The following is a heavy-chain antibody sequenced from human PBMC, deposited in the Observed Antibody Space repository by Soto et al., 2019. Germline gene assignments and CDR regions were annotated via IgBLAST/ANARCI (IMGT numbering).Heavy chain of an antibody. J-gene: IGHJ4*02. CDR2: IYHSGST. CDR3: AAGGGLPRYY. Sequence: SETLSLTCTVSGGSISSSTYYWGWIRQPPGKGLEWIGTIYHSGSTYYNPSLKSRVTISVDTSKNQFSLKLSSVTAEDTAVYYCAAGGGLPRYYWGQGTLVTVSS. D-gene: IGHD5-12*01. CDR1: GGSISSSTYY. V-gene: IGHV4-39*07.